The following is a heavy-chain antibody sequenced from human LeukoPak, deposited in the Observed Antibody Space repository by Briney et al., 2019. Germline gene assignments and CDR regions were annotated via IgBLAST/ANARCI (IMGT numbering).Heavy chain of an antibody. CDR1: GFTFSSYE. V-gene: IGHV3-48*03. J-gene: IGHJ4*02. Sequence: PGGSLRLSCAASGFTFSSYEMNWVRQAPGKGLEWVSYISSSGSTIYYTDPVKGRFTISRDNAKNSLYLQMNSLRAEDTAVYYCARGSGYYYDSSGYYYPGGDYWGQGTLVTVSS. CDR3: ARGSGYYYDSSGYYYPGGDY. D-gene: IGHD3-22*01. CDR2: ISSSGSTI.